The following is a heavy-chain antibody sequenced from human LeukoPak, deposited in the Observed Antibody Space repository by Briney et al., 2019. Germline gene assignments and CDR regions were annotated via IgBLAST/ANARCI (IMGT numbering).Heavy chain of an antibody. J-gene: IGHJ4*02. V-gene: IGHV4-38-2*02. CDR2: IYSGNT. CDR1: GYSISSGYY. Sequence: PSETLSLTCTVSGYSISSGYYWGWIRQPPGKGLEWIGSIYSGNTYYNASLKSQVSISIDMSKNQFSLKLTSVTAADTAVYYCARQTGSGLFILPGGQGTLVTVSS. D-gene: IGHD3-10*01. CDR3: ARQTGSGLFILP.